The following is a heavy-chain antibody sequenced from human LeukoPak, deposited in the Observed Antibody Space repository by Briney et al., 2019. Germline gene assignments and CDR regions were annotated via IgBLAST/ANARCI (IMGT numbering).Heavy chain of an antibody. V-gene: IGHV4-31*03. J-gene: IGHJ4*02. D-gene: IGHD3-16*01. CDR2: IYYSGST. Sequence: TSETLSLTCTVSGGSISSGGYYWSWIRQHPGKGLEWIGYIYYSGSTYYNPSLKSRVTISVDTSKNQFSLKLSSVTAADTAVYYCARADGGWLHFDYWGQGTLVTVSS. CDR1: GGSISSGGYY. CDR3: ARADGGWLHFDY.